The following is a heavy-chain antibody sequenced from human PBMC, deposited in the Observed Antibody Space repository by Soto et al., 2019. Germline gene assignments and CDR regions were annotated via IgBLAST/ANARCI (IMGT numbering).Heavy chain of an antibody. J-gene: IGHJ5*02. D-gene: IGHD6-19*01. CDR1: GGSISSGGYS. Sequence: XLXLQESGSGLVKPSQTLSLTCAVSGGSISSGGYSWIWIRQPPGKGLEWIGYIYHSGSTYYTPSLKIRLPIPVDRSNNQFSLKLSSVTAADTAVYYCASRPSASGFDPWGQGTLVTVSS. V-gene: IGHV4-30-2*01. CDR2: IYHSGST. CDR3: ASRPSASGFDP.